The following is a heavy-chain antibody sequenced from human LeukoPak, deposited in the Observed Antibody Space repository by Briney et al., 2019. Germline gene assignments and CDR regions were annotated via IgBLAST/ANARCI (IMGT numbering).Heavy chain of an antibody. CDR1: GGSISSYY. CDR3: ARGHSLDAYRGYDY. J-gene: IGHJ4*02. Sequence: SETLSLTCTVSGGSISSYYWSWIRQPPGKGLEWIGYIYYSGSTNYNPSLKSRVTISVDTSKNQFSLKLSSVTAADTAVYYCARGHSLDAYRGYDYWGRGTLVTVSS. V-gene: IGHV4-59*01. D-gene: IGHD5-12*01. CDR2: IYYSGST.